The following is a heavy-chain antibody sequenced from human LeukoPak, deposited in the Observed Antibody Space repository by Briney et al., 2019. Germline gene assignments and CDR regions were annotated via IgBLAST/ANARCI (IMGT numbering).Heavy chain of an antibody. D-gene: IGHD1-26*01. J-gene: IGHJ5*02. CDR3: ARDLGVGATTWFDP. Sequence: GASVKVSCKASGYTFAPFAMNWVRQAPGQGLEWMGWINPNSGGTNYAQKFQGRVTMTRDTSISTAYMELSRLRSDDTAVYYCARDLGVGATTWFDPWGQGTLVTVSS. CDR2: INPNSGGT. V-gene: IGHV1-2*02. CDR1: GYTFAPFA.